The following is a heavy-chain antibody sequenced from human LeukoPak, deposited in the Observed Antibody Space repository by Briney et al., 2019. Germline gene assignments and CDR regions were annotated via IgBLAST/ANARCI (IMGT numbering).Heavy chain of an antibody. J-gene: IGHJ4*02. V-gene: IGHV4-59*02. CDR2: VDYNGGT. Sequence: KPSETLSLTCTVSGASVSSSHWNWVRQSPEKGLEWIGNVDYNGGTKYNPSLQSRVTMSLGTSKNQFSLKLKFVTAADTALYYCARGFYEPFDRWGQGTPVTVSS. CDR1: GASVSSSH. D-gene: IGHD2/OR15-2a*01. CDR3: ARGFYEPFDR.